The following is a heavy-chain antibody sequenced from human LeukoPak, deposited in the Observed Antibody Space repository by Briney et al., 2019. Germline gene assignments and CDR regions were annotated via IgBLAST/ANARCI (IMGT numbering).Heavy chain of an antibody. V-gene: IGHV3-11*01. CDR3: AKDMRFDWTPYYFDY. CDR2: ISSSGSTI. Sequence: GGSLRLSCAASGFTFSGYCMSWVRQAPGKGLEWVSYISSSGSTIYYADSVKGRFTISRDNAKNTLYLQMNSLRAEDTAVYYCAKDMRFDWTPYYFDYWGQGTLVTVSS. D-gene: IGHD3-9*01. CDR1: GFTFSGYC. J-gene: IGHJ4*02.